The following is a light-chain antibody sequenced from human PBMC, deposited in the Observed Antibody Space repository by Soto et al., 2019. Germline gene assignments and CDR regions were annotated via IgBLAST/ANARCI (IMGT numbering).Light chain of an antibody. J-gene: IGKJ1*01. V-gene: IGKV3-20*01. Sequence: EIVLTQSPGTLSLSPGERATLSCRASQSVSSSFLAWYQQKPGHAPRLLIYGASSRATGIPYRFSGSGSGTDFTLTISRLEPEDVAAYYCQQYGSSPRTFGQGTKVEIK. CDR2: GAS. CDR1: QSVSSSF. CDR3: QQYGSSPRT.